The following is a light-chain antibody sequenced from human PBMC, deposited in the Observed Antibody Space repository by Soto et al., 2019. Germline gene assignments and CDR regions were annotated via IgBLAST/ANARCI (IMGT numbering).Light chain of an antibody. V-gene: IGKV3-15*01. Sequence: ETVMTQSPAKLSVSPGERATLSCRASQSVNSNLAWYQQKSGQAPRLLIYGASTRATGIPVRFSGSGSGTEFTLTISSLQSEDSAVYYCQQYTYWPWTLGQGTKVEIK. J-gene: IGKJ1*01. CDR1: QSVNSN. CDR3: QQYTYWPWT. CDR2: GAS.